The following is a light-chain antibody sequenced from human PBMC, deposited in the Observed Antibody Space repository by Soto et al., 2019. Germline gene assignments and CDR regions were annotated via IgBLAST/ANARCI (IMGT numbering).Light chain of an antibody. Sequence: QSVLTQPASVSGSPGQSITISCTGTSSDVGRYNLVSWYQQHPGKAPKLMIYEVSKRPSGVSNLFSGSKSGNTASLTISGLQAEDEADYYCCSYAGNSTYVFGTGTKLTVL. CDR2: EVS. CDR3: CSYAGNSTYV. V-gene: IGLV2-23*02. CDR1: SSDVGRYNL. J-gene: IGLJ1*01.